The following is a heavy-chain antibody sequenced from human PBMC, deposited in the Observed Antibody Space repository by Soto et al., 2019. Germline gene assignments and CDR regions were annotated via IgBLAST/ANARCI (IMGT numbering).Heavy chain of an antibody. CDR1: GGTFSNYA. Sequence: QVQLVQSGAEVKKPGSSVKVSCKASGGTFSNYAFSWVRQAPGQGLEWMGGILPIFTTATYAPKCQDRVTITADESTSTVYMDLSSLRSEDTALYYCAKDIGFQQHLFVFDNWGQGTLVTVSS. CDR3: AKDIGFQQHLFVFDN. CDR2: ILPIFTTA. D-gene: IGHD6-13*01. V-gene: IGHV1-69*01. J-gene: IGHJ4*02.